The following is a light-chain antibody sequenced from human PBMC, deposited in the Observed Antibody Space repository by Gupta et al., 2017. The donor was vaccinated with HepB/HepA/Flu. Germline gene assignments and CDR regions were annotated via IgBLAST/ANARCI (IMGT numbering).Light chain of an antibody. Sequence: DIQMTQSPSSLSASVGDRVTITCRASQSISSYLNWYQQKPGKAPKLLIYAASSLQSGVPSRFSGSGSGTDFTLTISSRQPEDFATYYCQQSYSTPQVTFGQGTLLEIK. J-gene: IGKJ5*01. CDR1: QSISSY. CDR2: AAS. CDR3: QQSYSTPQVT. V-gene: IGKV1-39*01.